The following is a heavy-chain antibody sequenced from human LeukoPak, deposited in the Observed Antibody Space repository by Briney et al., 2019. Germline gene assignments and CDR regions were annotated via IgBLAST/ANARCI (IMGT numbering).Heavy chain of an antibody. D-gene: IGHD2-15*01. CDR2: ISSSSTI. Sequence: GGSLRLSCAASGFTFSSYSMNWVRQAPGKGLEWVSYISSSSTIYYADSVKGRFTISRDNAKNSLYLQMNSLRAEDTAVYYCAKDFAQWSSEGFDYWGQGTLVTVSS. V-gene: IGHV3-48*01. CDR3: AKDFAQWSSEGFDY. CDR1: GFTFSSYS. J-gene: IGHJ4*02.